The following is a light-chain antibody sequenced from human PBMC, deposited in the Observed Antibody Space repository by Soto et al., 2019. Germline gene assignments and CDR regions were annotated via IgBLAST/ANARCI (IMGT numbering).Light chain of an antibody. V-gene: IGLV1-40*01. J-gene: IGLJ3*02. CDR2: DVS. CDR1: SSNIGAGYD. Sequence: QSVLTQPPSVSGAPGQRVTISCTGSSSNIGAGYDVYWYQQLPGTAPKLLIYDVSKRPSGVPDRFSGSKSGNTASLTISGLQAEDEADYYYCSYAGTYTWVFGGGTKVTVL. CDR3: CSYAGTYTWV.